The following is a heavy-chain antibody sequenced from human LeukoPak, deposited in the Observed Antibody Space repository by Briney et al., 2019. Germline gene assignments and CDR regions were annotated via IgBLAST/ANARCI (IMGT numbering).Heavy chain of an antibody. CDR3: ARMDDYTNYYFDY. V-gene: IGHV3-64*01. D-gene: IGHD4-11*01. Sequence: PGGSLRLSCAASGFTFTRFAMYWVRQAPGKGLEFVSAISSNGDRTYYGRSVKDRFTISRDNAKNTVDLQMGSLRPEDMGVYFCARMDDYTNYYFDYWGQGTMVIVSS. CDR2: ISSNGDRT. CDR1: GFTFTRFA. J-gene: IGHJ4*02.